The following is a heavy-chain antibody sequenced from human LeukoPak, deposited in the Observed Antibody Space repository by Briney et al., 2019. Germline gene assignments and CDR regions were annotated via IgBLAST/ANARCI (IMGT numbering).Heavy chain of an antibody. CDR3: ARGGAGSFDY. CDR1: GFTFSSYA. CDR2: INNDGSST. Sequence: PGGSLRLSCAASGFTFSSYAMHWVRQAPGEGLVWVSRINNDGSSTTYADSVEGRFTISRDNTKNTVYLQMSSLRAEDTAVYYCARGGAGSFDYWGQGTLVTVSS. D-gene: IGHD3-10*01. J-gene: IGHJ4*02. V-gene: IGHV3-74*01.